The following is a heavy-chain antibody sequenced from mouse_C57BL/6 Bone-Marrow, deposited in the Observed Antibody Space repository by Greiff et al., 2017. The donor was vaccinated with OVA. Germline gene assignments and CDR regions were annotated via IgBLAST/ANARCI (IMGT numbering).Heavy chain of an antibody. D-gene: IGHD2-2*01. CDR2: ISSGGSYT. Sequence: EVQVVESGGDLVKPGGSLKLSCAASGFTFSSYGMSWVRQTPDKRLEWVATISSGGSYTYYPDSVKGRFTISRDNAKNTLYLQMSSLKSEDTAMYYCARGLEAMDYWGQGTSVTVSS. V-gene: IGHV5-6*01. CDR1: GFTFSSYG. J-gene: IGHJ4*01. CDR3: ARGLEAMDY.